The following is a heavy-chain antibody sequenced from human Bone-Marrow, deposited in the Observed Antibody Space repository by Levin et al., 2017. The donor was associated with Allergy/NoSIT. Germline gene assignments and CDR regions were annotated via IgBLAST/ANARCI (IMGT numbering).Heavy chain of an antibody. V-gene: IGHV3-49*03. Sequence: GGSLRLSCTASGFTFGDYAMSWFRQAPGKGLEWVGFIRSKAYGGTTEYAASVKGRFTISRDDSKSIAYLQMNSLKTEDTAVYYCTRDRDYYDSSGYLNDQQGDAFDIWGQGTMVTVSS. CDR3: TRDRDYYDSSGYLNDQQGDAFDI. CDR2: IRSKAYGGTT. D-gene: IGHD3-22*01. CDR1: GFTFGDYA. J-gene: IGHJ3*02.